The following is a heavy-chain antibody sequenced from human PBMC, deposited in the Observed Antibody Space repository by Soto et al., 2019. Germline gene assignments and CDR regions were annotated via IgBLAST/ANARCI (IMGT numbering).Heavy chain of an antibody. CDR2: IIPIFGTA. CDR3: ARSDGYTWAPFDY. CDR1: GGTFSSYA. D-gene: IGHD5-18*01. V-gene: IGHV1-69*13. J-gene: IGHJ4*02. Sequence: SVKVSCKASGGTFSSYAISWVRQAPGQGLEWMGGIIPIFGTANYAQKFQGRVTITADESTSTAYMELSSLRSEDTAVYYCARSDGYTWAPFDYWGQGTXVTVSS.